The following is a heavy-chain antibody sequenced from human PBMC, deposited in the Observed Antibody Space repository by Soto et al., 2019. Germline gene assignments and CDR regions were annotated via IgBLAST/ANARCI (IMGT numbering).Heavy chain of an antibody. Sequence: PGGSLRLSCAASGFTFSSYSMNWVRQAPGKGLEWVSSISSSSSYIYYADSVKGRFTISRDNAKNSLYLQMNSLRAEDTAVYYCARDRIIGSGSCDNWGQGTLVTVSS. CDR1: GFTFSSYS. CDR3: ARDRIIGSGSCDN. D-gene: IGHD3-10*01. J-gene: IGHJ4*02. V-gene: IGHV3-21*01. CDR2: ISSSSSYI.